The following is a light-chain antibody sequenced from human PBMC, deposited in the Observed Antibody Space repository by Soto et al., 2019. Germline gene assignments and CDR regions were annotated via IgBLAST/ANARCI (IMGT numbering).Light chain of an antibody. CDR2: AAY. CDR1: QRISTH. Sequence: DIQMTQSPSSLSASVGDRVTITCRASQRISTHLNWYQQKPGKAPNLLIYAAYTLQSGLPSRFSGSGSGTDFTLTISSLQPEDFATYYCQQSYSTPRTFGQGTKVEIK. J-gene: IGKJ1*01. CDR3: QQSYSTPRT. V-gene: IGKV1-39*01.